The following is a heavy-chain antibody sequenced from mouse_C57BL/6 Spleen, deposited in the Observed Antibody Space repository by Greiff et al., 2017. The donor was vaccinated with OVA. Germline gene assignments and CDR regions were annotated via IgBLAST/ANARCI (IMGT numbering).Heavy chain of an antibody. J-gene: IGHJ2*01. V-gene: IGHV1-15*01. Sequence: QVQLQQSGAELVRPGASVTLSCKASGYTFTDYEMHWVKQTPVHGLEWIGAIDPETGGTAYNQKFKGKAILTADKSSSTAYMALRSLTSEDSAVYYCTRSEHYDLHYFDYRGPGTTLTVSS. D-gene: IGHD1-1*01. CDR1: GYTFTDYE. CDR2: IDPETGGT. CDR3: TRSEHYDLHYFDY.